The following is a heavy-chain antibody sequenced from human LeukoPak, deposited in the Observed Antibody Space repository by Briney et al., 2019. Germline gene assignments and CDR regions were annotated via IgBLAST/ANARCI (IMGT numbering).Heavy chain of an antibody. V-gene: IGHV4-61*02. CDR3: ARATPMGATEGFDY. CDR1: GGSISSSSYY. Sequence: SETLSLTCTVSGGSISSSSYYWSWIRQPAGKGLEWIGRIYTSGSTNYNPSLKSRVTMSVDTSKNQFSLKLSSVTAADTAVYYCARATPMGATEGFDYWGQGTLVTVSS. CDR2: IYTSGST. J-gene: IGHJ4*02. D-gene: IGHD1-26*01.